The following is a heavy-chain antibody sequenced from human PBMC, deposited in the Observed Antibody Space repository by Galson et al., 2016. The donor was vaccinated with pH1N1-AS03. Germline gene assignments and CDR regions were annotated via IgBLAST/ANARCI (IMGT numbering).Heavy chain of an antibody. D-gene: IGHD6-13*01. CDR2: ISGNGFST. CDR1: GFTFSSYA. J-gene: IGHJ4*02. Sequence: CAASGFTFSSYAMHWVRQAPGKGLEYVSAISGNGFSTYYANSVKGRFTISRDNSKNTLYLQMGSLRAEDMAVYYCARGPVSYSNYWFPPPDYWGQGTLVTVSS. CDR3: ARGPVSYSNYWFPPPDY. V-gene: IGHV3-64*01.